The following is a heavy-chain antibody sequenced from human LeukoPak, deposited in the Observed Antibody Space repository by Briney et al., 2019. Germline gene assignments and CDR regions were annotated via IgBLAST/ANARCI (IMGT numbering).Heavy chain of an antibody. J-gene: IGHJ4*02. D-gene: IGHD2-21*02. Sequence: GGSLRLSCAASGFTFSSYWMSWVCQAPGKGLEWVANIKQDGSEKYYVDSVKGRFTISRDNAKNSLYLQMNSLRAEDTAVYYCARGQITGYCGGDCLFPLDYWGQGTLVTVSS. CDR2: IKQDGSEK. V-gene: IGHV3-7*01. CDR3: ARGQITGYCGGDCLFPLDY. CDR1: GFTFSSYW.